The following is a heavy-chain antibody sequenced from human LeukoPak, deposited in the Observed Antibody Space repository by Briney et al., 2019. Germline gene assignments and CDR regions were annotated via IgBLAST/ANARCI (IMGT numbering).Heavy chain of an antibody. J-gene: IGHJ4*02. D-gene: IGHD2-2*01. V-gene: IGHV3-66*02. Sequence: PGGSLRLSCAASGFTVSSNYMSWVRQAPGKGLEWVSVLYSGGSTYYADSVKGRFTISRDNSKNTLYLQMNSLRAEDTAVYYCARGEYQLPQGNWGQGTLVTVSS. CDR2: LYSGGST. CDR3: ARGEYQLPQGN. CDR1: GFTVSSNY.